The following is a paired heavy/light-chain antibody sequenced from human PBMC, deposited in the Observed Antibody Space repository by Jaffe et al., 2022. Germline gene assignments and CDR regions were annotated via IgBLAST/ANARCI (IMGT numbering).Heavy chain of an antibody. J-gene: IGHJ4*02. CDR2: IYYSGST. CDR1: GGSISSSSYY. CDR3: ARQAAYHFRYCSGGSCSALGGFDY. V-gene: IGHV4-39*01. D-gene: IGHD2-15*01. Sequence: QLQLQESGPGLVKPSETLSLTCTVSGGSISSSSYYWGWIRQPPGKGLEWIGSIYYSGSTYYNPSLKSRVTISVDTSKNQFSLKLSSVTAADTAVYYCARQAAYHFRYCSGGSCSALGGFDYWGQGTLVTVSS.
Light chain of an antibody. V-gene: IGLV2-23*02. Sequence: QSALTQPASVSGSPGQSITISCTGTSSDVGSYNLVSWYQQHPGKAPKLMIYEVSKRPSGVSNRFSGSKSGNTASLTISGLQAEDEADYYCCSYAGSSTFGVVFGGGTKLTVL. CDR1: SSDVGSYNL. CDR2: EVS. CDR3: CSYAGSSTFGVV. J-gene: IGLJ2*01.